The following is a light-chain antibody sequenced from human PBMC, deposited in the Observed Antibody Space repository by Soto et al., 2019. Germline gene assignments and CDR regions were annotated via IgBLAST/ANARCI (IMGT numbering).Light chain of an antibody. CDR2: RAS. CDR1: QSVSSS. V-gene: IGKV1-5*03. J-gene: IGKJ1*01. Sequence: DIQMTQSPSTLSASVGHRVTITCRASQSVSSSLAWYQQKPGTVPKLLINRASSLETGVPSRFSGSGSGTEFTLTLSSLQLDDFATYYCHQYYSYPWTFGQGTKVDIK. CDR3: HQYYSYPWT.